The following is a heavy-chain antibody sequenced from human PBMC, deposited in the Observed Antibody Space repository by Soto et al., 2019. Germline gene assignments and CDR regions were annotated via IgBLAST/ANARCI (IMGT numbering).Heavy chain of an antibody. J-gene: IGHJ4*02. CDR2: ISGSGGST. V-gene: IGHV3-23*01. CDR3: AKTPTYSSPTPPSY. D-gene: IGHD6-13*01. Sequence: GGSLRLSCAASGFTFISYAISCCRHSPGKGLEWVSAISGSGGSTYYADSVKGRFTISRDNSKNTLYLQMNSLRAEDTAVYYCAKTPTYSSPTPPSYWGQGTLVTVSS. CDR1: GFTFISYA.